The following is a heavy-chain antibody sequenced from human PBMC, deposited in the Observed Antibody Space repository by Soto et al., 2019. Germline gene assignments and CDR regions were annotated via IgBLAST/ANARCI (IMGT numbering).Heavy chain of an antibody. V-gene: IGHV3-74*01. CDR3: ATVATNSYNWLDP. CDR2: INSDGTKT. D-gene: IGHD5-12*01. CDR1: GFTFNTYW. J-gene: IGHJ5*02. Sequence: EVQLVESGGTLVQPGGSLRLSCAASGFTFNTYWMHWLRQAPGKGLVWVSRINSDGTKTTYADSVKGRFTISRDNAKNTVYLQMNSLRAEDTAMYYCATVATNSYNWLDPWGQGTLVTVSS.